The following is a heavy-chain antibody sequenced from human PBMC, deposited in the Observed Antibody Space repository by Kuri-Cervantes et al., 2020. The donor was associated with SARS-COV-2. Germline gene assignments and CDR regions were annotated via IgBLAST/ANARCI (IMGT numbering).Heavy chain of an antibody. V-gene: IGHV4-4*07. D-gene: IGHD3-22*01. J-gene: IGHJ4*02. Sequence: SETLSLTCTVSGGSISSYYWSWIRQPAGKGLEWIGRIYTSGSTNYNPSLKSRVTISVDTSKNQFSLKLSSVTAADTAVYYCASRHYDSSGYFPFDYWGQGTLVTSPQ. CDR2: IYTSGST. CDR1: GGSISSYY. CDR3: ASRHYDSSGYFPFDY.